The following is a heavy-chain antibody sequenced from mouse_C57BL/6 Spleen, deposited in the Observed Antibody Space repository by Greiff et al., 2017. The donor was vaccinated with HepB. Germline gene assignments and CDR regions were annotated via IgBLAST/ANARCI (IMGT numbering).Heavy chain of an antibody. V-gene: IGHV1-81*01. J-gene: IGHJ3*01. CDR2: IYPRSGNT. Sequence: VQLQQSGAELARPGASVKLSCKASGYTFTSYGISWVKQRTGQGLEWIGEIYPRSGNTYYNEKFKGKATLTADKSSSTAYMELRSLTSEDSAVYFCARKKAAQGAWFAYWGQGTLVTVSA. CDR3: ARKKAAQGAWFAY. D-gene: IGHD3-2*02. CDR1: GYTFTSYG.